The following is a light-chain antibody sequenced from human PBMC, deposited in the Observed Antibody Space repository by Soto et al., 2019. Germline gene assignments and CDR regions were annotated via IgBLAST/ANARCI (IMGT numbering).Light chain of an antibody. J-gene: IGKJ2*01. CDR3: QQDYNLPMYT. V-gene: IGKV3D-7*01. CDR1: QSVSSSY. CDR2: GAS. Sequence: PGERVTLSCRASQSVSSSYLTWYQQKPGQAPRLLIYGASTRATSIPARFSGSGSGTDVTLTISSLQPEDFAVYYCQQDYNLPMYTFGQGTKLEIK.